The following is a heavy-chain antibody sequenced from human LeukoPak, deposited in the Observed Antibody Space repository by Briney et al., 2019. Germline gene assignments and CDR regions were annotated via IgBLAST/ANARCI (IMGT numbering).Heavy chain of an antibody. V-gene: IGHV4-31*03. CDR2: IYYSGTT. Sequence: PSETLSLTCTVSGVSMSSGGNYWSWIRQHPGKGLEWIGYIYYSGTTQYNPSFKSRITISVDASKNQFSLKLSSVTAADTAVYYCAREPLEMTTVTPGYFDYWGQGTLVTVSS. J-gene: IGHJ4*02. D-gene: IGHD4-17*01. CDR1: GVSMSSGGNY. CDR3: AREPLEMTTVTPGYFDY.